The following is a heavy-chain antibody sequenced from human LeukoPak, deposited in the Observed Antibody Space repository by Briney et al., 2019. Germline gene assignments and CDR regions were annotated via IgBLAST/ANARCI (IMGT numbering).Heavy chain of an antibody. J-gene: IGHJ4*02. CDR1: GFTFSSYG. Sequence: GGSLRLSCAASGFTFSSYGMHWVRQAPGKGLEWISAIYSGGSTYYADSVKGRFTTSRDNSKNTLYFQMNSLRAEDMAVYYCARQSAVAYFDYWGQGTLVTVSS. V-gene: IGHV3-NL1*01. CDR3: ARQSAVAYFDY. CDR2: IYSGGST. D-gene: IGHD6-19*01.